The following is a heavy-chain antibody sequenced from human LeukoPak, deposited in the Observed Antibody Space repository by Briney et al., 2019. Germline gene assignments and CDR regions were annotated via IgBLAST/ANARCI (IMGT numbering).Heavy chain of an antibody. D-gene: IGHD3-22*01. CDR1: GFIFSTCA. V-gene: IGHV3-23*01. CDR2: ISGSGSHT. J-gene: IGHJ4*02. CDR3: AKDIIGYYRPFEY. Sequence: VGSLRLSSAASGFIFSTCAMSWGRQAPGEGLGWVSTISGSGSHTNYTDSVKGRFSISKDNSKTTLYLQMNSLRVEDTAVYYCAKDIIGYYRPFEYWGQGTPVTVSS.